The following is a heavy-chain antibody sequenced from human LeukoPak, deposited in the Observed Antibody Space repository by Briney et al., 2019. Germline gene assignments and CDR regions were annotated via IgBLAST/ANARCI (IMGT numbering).Heavy chain of an antibody. D-gene: IGHD1-26*01. CDR2: ISSSSSYI. Sequence: GESLMISCAASGFTFSSYSMNWVRQAPGKGLEWVSSISSSSSYIYYADSVKGRFTISRDNAKNSLYLQMNSLRAEDTAVYYCARVYRGSHFDYWGQGTLVTVSS. V-gene: IGHV3-21*01. CDR3: ARVYRGSHFDY. CDR1: GFTFSSYS. J-gene: IGHJ4*02.